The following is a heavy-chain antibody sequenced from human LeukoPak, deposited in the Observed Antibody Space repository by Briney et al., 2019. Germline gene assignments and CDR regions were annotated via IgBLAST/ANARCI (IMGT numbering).Heavy chain of an antibody. CDR1: GYTFTSYY. J-gene: IGHJ3*02. D-gene: IGHD2-21*02. Sequence: ASVKVSCKASGYTFTSYYMHWVRQAPGQGLEWMGIINPSGGSTSYAQKFQGRVTMTRDMSTSTVYMELSSLRSEDTAVYYCAREGELCGGDCYPPGVAFDIWGQGTMVTVSS. CDR3: AREGELCGGDCYPPGVAFDI. V-gene: IGHV1-46*01. CDR2: INPSGGST.